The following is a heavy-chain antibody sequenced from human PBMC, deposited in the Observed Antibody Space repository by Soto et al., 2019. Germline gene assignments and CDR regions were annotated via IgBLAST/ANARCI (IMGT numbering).Heavy chain of an antibody. Sequence: GGSLRLSCAASGFTFSNAWMSWVRQAPGKGLEWVGRIKSKTDGGTTDYAAPVKGRFTISRDDSKNTLYLQMNSLKTEDTAVYYCTAYRGAYYDFWIYAFDIWGQGTMVTVSS. CDR2: IKSKTDGGTT. J-gene: IGHJ3*02. D-gene: IGHD3-3*01. CDR3: TAYRGAYYDFWIYAFDI. V-gene: IGHV3-15*01. CDR1: GFTFSNAW.